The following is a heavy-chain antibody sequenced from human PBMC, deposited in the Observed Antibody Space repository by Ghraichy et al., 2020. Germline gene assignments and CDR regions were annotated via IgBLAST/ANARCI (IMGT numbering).Heavy chain of an antibody. CDR2: IYYSGST. CDR3: ARQDDYGDYPLLS. CDR1: GGSISSSSYY. Sequence: GSLRLSCTVSGGSISSSSYYWGWIRQPPGKGLEWIGSIYYSGSTYYNPSLKSRVTISVDTSKNQFSLKLSSVTAADTAVYYCARQDDYGDYPLLSWGQGTLVTVSS. J-gene: IGHJ5*02. D-gene: IGHD4-17*01. V-gene: IGHV4-39*01.